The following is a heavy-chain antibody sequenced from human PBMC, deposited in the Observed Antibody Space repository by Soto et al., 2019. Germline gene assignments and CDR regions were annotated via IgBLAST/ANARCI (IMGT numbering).Heavy chain of an antibody. CDR3: ARNPGFCGGGSCPFGF. Sequence: VQLQESGPGLVKPSETLSLTCTVSDGSISSSYWSWIRQPPGKELEWIGYIYYSGSTNYNPSLKHRVSISVDTSKNQFSLKLSSVTAADTAVYYYARNPGFCGGGSCPFGFWGQGTLVTVSS. V-gene: IGHV4-59*08. CDR2: IYYSGST. D-gene: IGHD2-15*01. J-gene: IGHJ4*02. CDR1: DGSISSSY.